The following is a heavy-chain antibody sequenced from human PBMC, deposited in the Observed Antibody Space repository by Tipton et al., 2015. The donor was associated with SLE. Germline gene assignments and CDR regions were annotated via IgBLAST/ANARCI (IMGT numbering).Heavy chain of an antibody. V-gene: IGHV3-30*03. D-gene: IGHD1-1*01. CDR1: GFSLSNYW. Sequence: RSLRLSCAASGFSLSNYWMTWVRQAPGKGLEWVAVISYDGNYEYYADSVKGRFTISGDNSRNTLFLQMNSLRPEDTAVYYCARGQRGGTPDFDNWGPGTLVTVSS. CDR2: ISYDGNYE. J-gene: IGHJ4*02. CDR3: ARGQRGGTPDFDN.